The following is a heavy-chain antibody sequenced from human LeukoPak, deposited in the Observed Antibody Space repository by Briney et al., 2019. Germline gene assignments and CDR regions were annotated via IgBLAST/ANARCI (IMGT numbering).Heavy chain of an antibody. CDR1: GFTVSSNY. V-gene: IGHV3-21*01. J-gene: IGHJ4*02. CDR3: ATSDDLWSGMDN. CDR2: ISSSSSYI. Sequence: PGGSLRLSCAASGFTVSSNYMSWVRQAPGKGLEWVSSISSSSSYIYYADSVKGRFTISRDNAKNSLYLQMDSLRAEDTAVYYCATSDDLWSGMDNWGQGTLVTVSS. D-gene: IGHD3-3*01.